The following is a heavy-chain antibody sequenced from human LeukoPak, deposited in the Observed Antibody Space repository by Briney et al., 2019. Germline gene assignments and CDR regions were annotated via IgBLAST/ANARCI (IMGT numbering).Heavy chain of an antibody. J-gene: IGHJ4*02. CDR1: GFTFSSYA. CDR3: AKLGYSYGHRFDY. V-gene: IGHV3-23*01. D-gene: IGHD5-18*01. Sequence: PGGSLRLSCAASGFTFSSYAMSWVRQAPGKGLEWVSAISGSGGSTYYADSVKGRFSISRDNSKNTLYLQMNSLRAEDTAVYYCAKLGYSYGHRFDYWGQGTLVTVSS. CDR2: ISGSGGST.